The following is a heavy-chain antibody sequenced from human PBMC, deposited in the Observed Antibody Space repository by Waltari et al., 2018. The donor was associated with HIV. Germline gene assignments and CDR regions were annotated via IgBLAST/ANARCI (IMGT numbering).Heavy chain of an antibody. D-gene: IGHD1-26*01. J-gene: IGHJ6*02. Sequence: QVQLIQSGAEVKKPGASVKVSCQVFGYTLTDFSIHRVRQAPGKGLEWMGGLDPEDDETIYAQKFQGRVTMTEDTSTDSAYMELSSLTSEDTAVYYCATGGGTTSIQLYDLDVWGQGTTVTVSS. CDR1: GYTLTDFS. CDR3: ATGGGTTSIQLYDLDV. CDR2: LDPEDDET. V-gene: IGHV1-24*01.